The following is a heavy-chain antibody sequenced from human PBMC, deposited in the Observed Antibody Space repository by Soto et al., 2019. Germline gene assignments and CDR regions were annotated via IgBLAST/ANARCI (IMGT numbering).Heavy chain of an antibody. CDR1: GFTYSSYG. D-gene: IGHD6-19*01. CDR3: ARGSYGGLYPDY. Sequence: QVQLVESGGGVVQPGRSLRLSCAASGFTYSSYGMYWVRQAPGTGLEWVAVIWYDGSNKYYADSVKGRFTISRDNSKNTLYLQMNSLTAEDTAVYYCARGSYGGLYPDYWGQGTLVTVSS. V-gene: IGHV3-33*01. J-gene: IGHJ4*02. CDR2: IWYDGSNK.